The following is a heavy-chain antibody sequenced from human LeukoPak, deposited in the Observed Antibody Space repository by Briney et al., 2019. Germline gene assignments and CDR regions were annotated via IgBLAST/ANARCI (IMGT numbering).Heavy chain of an antibody. Sequence: GGSLRLSCAASGFTFSSYSMNWVRQAPGKGLDWVSYISSGSSSIYYADSVKGRFTISRDNAKNSLYLQLNSLRDEDTAVYYCARVVAGIDWFDPWGQGTLVTVSS. CDR2: ISSGSSSI. D-gene: IGHD6-19*01. V-gene: IGHV3-48*02. CDR1: GFTFSSYS. J-gene: IGHJ5*02. CDR3: ARVVAGIDWFDP.